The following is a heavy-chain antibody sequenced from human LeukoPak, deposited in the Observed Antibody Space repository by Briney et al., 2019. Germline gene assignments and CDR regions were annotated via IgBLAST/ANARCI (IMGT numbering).Heavy chain of an antibody. Sequence: GGSLRLSCAASGFTFSSYAMSWVRQAPGKGLDWVSAIGGSGGSTYYADSVKGRFTISRDDSKNTLYLQMNSLRAEETAVFYCATSSSWRAFDYFDYWGQGTLVTVSS. D-gene: IGHD6-13*01. J-gene: IGHJ4*02. CDR3: ATSSSWRAFDYFDY. CDR2: IGGSGGST. CDR1: GFTFSSYA. V-gene: IGHV3-23*01.